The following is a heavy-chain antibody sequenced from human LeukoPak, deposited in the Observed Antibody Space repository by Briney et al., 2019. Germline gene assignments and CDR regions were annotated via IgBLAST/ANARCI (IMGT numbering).Heavy chain of an antibody. Sequence: QAGGSLRLSCAASGFTFSSYAMSWVRQAPGKGLEWVSAISGSGGSTYCADSVKGRFTISRDNSKNTLYLQMNSLRAEDTAVYYRATEGHYTVAFDIWGQGTMVTVSS. J-gene: IGHJ3*02. V-gene: IGHV3-23*01. D-gene: IGHD3-10*01. CDR2: ISGSGGST. CDR1: GFTFSSYA. CDR3: ATEGHYTVAFDI.